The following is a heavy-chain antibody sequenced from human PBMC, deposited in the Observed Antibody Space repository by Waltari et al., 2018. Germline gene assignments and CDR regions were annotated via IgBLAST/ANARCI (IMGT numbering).Heavy chain of an antibody. V-gene: IGHV3-48*04. Sequence: EVQLVESGGGLVQPGGSLRLSCAASGFTFSSYSMNWVRQAPGKGLEWVSYISSSSSTIYYADSVKGRFTISRDNAKNSLYLQRNSLRAEDTAVYYCARSPGPFDYWGQGTLVTVSS. CDR2: ISSSSSTI. CDR3: ARSPGPFDY. CDR1: GFTFSSYS. J-gene: IGHJ4*02.